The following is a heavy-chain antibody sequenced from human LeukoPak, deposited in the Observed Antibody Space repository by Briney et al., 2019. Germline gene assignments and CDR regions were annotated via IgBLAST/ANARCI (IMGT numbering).Heavy chain of an antibody. J-gene: IGHJ5*02. Sequence: GASVKVSCKASGYTFSSYAISWVRQAPGQGLEWMGGIIPIFGTANYAQKFQGRVTITADESTSTAYMELSSLRSEDTAVYYCARDVSSATVTSNWFDPWGQGTLVTVSS. D-gene: IGHD4-17*01. V-gene: IGHV1-69*13. CDR3: ARDVSSATVTSNWFDP. CDR2: IIPIFGTA. CDR1: GYTFSSYA.